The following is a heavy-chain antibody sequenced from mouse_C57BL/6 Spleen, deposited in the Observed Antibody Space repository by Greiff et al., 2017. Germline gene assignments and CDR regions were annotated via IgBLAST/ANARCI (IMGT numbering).Heavy chain of an antibody. CDR3: TGGSNYYAMDY. D-gene: IGHD2-5*01. CDR2: IRLKSDNYAT. V-gene: IGHV6-3*01. J-gene: IGHJ4*01. Sequence: DVMLVESGGGLVQPGGSMKLSCVASGFTFSNYWMNWVRQSPEKGLEWVAQIRLKSDNYATHYAESVKGRFTISRDDSKSSVYLQMNNLRAEDTGIYYCTGGSNYYAMDYWGQGTSVTVSS. CDR1: GFTFSNYW.